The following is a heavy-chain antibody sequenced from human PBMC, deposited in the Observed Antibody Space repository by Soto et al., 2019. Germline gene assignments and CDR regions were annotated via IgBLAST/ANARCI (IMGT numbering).Heavy chain of an antibody. D-gene: IGHD6-19*01. V-gene: IGHV3-30-3*01. J-gene: IGHJ4*02. CDR1: GFTFSSYA. CDR2: ISYDGSNK. Sequence: QVQLVESGGGVVQPGRSLRLSCAASGFTFSSYAMHWVRQAPGKGLEWVAVISYDGSNKYYADSVKGRFTISRDNSKNTLYLQMNSLRAEDTAVYYGARDPYSSGHFDYWGQGTLVTVSS. CDR3: ARDPYSSGHFDY.